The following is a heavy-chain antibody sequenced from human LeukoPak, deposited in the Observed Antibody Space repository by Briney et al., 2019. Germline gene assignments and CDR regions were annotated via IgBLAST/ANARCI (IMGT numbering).Heavy chain of an antibody. J-gene: IGHJ4*02. D-gene: IGHD3-16*01. CDR3: ARGTYVSPVDTPRN. V-gene: IGHV3-23*01. CDR2: ISSSGSRT. CDR1: GFTFSTYA. Sequence: PGGSLRLSCATSGFTFSTYAMSWVRQAPGKGLEWVSAISSSGSRTYYAESVKGRFTISRDRSKNTLYLQMNSLRAEDTAVYYCARGTYVSPVDTPRNWGQGTLVTVSS.